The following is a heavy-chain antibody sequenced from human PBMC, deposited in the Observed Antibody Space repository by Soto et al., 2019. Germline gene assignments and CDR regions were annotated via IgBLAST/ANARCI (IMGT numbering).Heavy chain of an antibody. CDR1: GGSISGHY. J-gene: IGHJ4*02. CDR2: IFYSGST. D-gene: IGHD6-19*01. V-gene: IGHV4-59*11. Sequence: LSLTCTVSGGSISGHYWTWIRQPPGKGLEWIGYIFYSGSTNYNPSLKSRVTISVDTSKNQFSLKLSSVTAADTAVYYCARVGSSGWSPDYWGPGTLVTVSS. CDR3: ARVGSSGWSPDY.